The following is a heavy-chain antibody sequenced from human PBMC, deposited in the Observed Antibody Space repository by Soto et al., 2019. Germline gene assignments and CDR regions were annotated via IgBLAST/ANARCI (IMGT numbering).Heavy chain of an antibody. CDR3: AKSGLMPLSPRFDS. D-gene: IGHD2-2*01. Sequence: PGGSLRLSCASSIFTFSTSAMSCVRHSPGKWLEWVSTISGSGGSTYYADSVKGRFTISRDNSKSTLFLQMNSLRVEDTAVYYCAKSGLMPLSPRFDSWGRGTLVTVSS. CDR1: IFTFSTSA. V-gene: IGHV3-23*01. CDR2: ISGSGGST. J-gene: IGHJ5*01.